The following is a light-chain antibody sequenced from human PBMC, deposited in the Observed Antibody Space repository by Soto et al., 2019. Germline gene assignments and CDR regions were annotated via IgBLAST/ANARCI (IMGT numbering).Light chain of an antibody. CDR1: QSVNSK. CDR2: GAS. V-gene: IGKV3-15*01. CDR3: QQYNNWPLWT. J-gene: IGKJ1*01. Sequence: EIVMTQSPDTLSVSPGERVTLSCRASQSVNSKLAWYQQKPRQAPRLLIYGASTRATDIPARFSGSGSGTEFTLTISSLQSEDFAVYFCQQYNNWPLWTFGQGTKVEIK.